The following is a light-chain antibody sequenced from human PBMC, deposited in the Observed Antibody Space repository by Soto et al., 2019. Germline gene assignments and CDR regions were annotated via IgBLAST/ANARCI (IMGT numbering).Light chain of an antibody. V-gene: IGLV2-8*01. Sequence: QSVLTQPPSASGSPGQSVTISCTGTSSDVGGYNYVSWYQQYPCRAPKLMIYEVTKRPSGVPDRFSGSKSGNTASLTVSGLQAEDEADYYGSSYAASNNFYFVFGGGTKLTVL. CDR1: SSDVGGYNY. CDR2: EVT. CDR3: SSYAASNNFYFV. J-gene: IGLJ3*02.